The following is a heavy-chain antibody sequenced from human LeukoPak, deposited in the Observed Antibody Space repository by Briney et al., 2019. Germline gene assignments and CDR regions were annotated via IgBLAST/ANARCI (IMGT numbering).Heavy chain of an antibody. V-gene: IGHV3-7*03. J-gene: IGHJ4*02. CDR1: GFALSSHW. Sequence: GGSLRLSCAASGFALSSHWMTWVRQVPGRGPEWVANVNRDGSETYYVDSVKGRFTISRDNAKNSLYLQMNSLRAEDTAVYYCARGFYPDRTMIVVVVDYWGQGSLVTVSS. D-gene: IGHD3-22*01. CDR3: ARGFYPDRTMIVVVVDY. CDR2: VNRDGSET.